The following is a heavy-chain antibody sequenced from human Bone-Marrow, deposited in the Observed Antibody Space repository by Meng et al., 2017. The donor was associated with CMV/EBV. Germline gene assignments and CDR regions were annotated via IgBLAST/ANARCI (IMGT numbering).Heavy chain of an antibody. V-gene: IGHV1-69*04. D-gene: IGHD2-8*02. Sequence: SVKVSCKASGGIFSSYTISWVRQAPGQGLEWMGRIIPILGIANYAQKFQGRVTITADKSTSTAYMELSSLRSEDTAVYYCARDFAGGSVDVWGQGTTVTVSS. J-gene: IGHJ6*02. CDR2: IIPILGIA. CDR1: GGIFSSYT. CDR3: ARDFAGGSVDV.